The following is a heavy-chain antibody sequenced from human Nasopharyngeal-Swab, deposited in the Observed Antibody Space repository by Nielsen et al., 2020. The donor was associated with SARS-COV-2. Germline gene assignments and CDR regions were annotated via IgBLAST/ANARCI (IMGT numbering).Heavy chain of an antibody. CDR2: IYTSGST. CDR1: GGSISSGSYY. D-gene: IGHD6-6*01. V-gene: IGHV4-61*02. CDR3: ARDEEYSSSVKFHYYYGMDV. Sequence: SETLSLTCTVSGGSISSGSYYWSWIRQPAGKGLEWIGRIYTSGSTNYNPSLKSRVTISVDPSKNQFSLKLSSVTAADTAVYYCARDEEYSSSVKFHYYYGMDVWGQGTTVTVSS. J-gene: IGHJ6*02.